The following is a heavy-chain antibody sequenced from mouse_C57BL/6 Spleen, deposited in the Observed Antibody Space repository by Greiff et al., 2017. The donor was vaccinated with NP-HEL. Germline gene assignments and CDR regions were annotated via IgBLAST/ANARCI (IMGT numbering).Heavy chain of an antibody. CDR2: FTMYSVAT. D-gene: IGHD2-12*01. V-gene: IGHV1-49*01. CDR1: YFAFMVSA. J-gene: IGHJ3*01. CDR3: ARGDSARRGGYAY. Sequence: QVQLQQSGAELVRPGSSVKLSCKDSYFAFMVSAMHWVKQRPGHGLECIGFFTMYSVATEYSENFKGKATLTANTSSSTAYMELSSLTSEDSAVYYCARGDSARRGGYAYWGKRTLVTVAA.